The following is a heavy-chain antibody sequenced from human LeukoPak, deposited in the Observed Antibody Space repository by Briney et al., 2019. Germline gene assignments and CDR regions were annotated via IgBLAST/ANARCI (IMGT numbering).Heavy chain of an antibody. CDR2: IYYTGST. CDR3: ARATSWDQRNFDWPHWYLDL. D-gene: IGHD3-9*01. J-gene: IGHJ2*01. V-gene: IGHV4-61*08. Sequence: PSETLSLTCTVSGGSISSGGYYWSWIRQHPGKGLEWIGYIYYTGSTNHNPSLKSRVTISVDTSKNQFSLKLSSVTTADTAVYYCARATSWDQRNFDWPHWYLDLWGRGTLVTVSS. CDR1: GGSISSGGYY.